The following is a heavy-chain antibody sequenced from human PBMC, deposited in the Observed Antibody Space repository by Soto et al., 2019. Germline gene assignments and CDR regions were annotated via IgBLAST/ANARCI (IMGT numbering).Heavy chain of an antibody. V-gene: IGHV1-3*01. CDR1: GYTFTSYA. CDR2: INAGNGNT. CDR3: AGDSSGGYLLVSNFDY. D-gene: IGHD6-19*01. Sequence: QVQLVQSGAEVKKPGASVKVSCKASGYTFTSYAMSWVRQAPGQRLEWMGWINAGNGNTKYSQKFQGRVTITRNTSATTAYMELSSLRSEDTAVYYCAGDSSGGYLLVSNFDYWGQGTLVTVSS. J-gene: IGHJ4*02.